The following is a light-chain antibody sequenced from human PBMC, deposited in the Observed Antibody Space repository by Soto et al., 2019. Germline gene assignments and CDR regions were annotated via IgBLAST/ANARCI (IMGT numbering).Light chain of an antibody. J-gene: IGKJ1*01. Sequence: EIVLTQSPATLSAFPGDRVTLSCRASQAVNTRLAWYQHKPGQAPRLLIYLTSNRAAGVPSRFSAWGSETDFTLTISDVQPEDFAVHYCPQRQSWPRTFGQGTKVDIK. CDR1: QAVNTR. CDR3: PQRQSWPRT. V-gene: IGKV3-11*01. CDR2: LTS.